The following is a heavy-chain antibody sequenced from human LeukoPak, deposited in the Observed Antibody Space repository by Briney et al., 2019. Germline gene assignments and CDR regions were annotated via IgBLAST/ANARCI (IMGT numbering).Heavy chain of an antibody. CDR1: GYNFATYG. J-gene: IGHJ4*02. V-gene: IGHV1-18*01. CDR3: TRDPRHKYGNFDN. CDR2: FAPYNNNG. D-gene: IGHD6-6*01. Sequence: ASVKVSCKASGYNFATYGISWVRQAPGQGLEWMGWFAPYNNNGNSAQKFQGRLTMTTDTSTSTASMELRSLRSDDTAVYYCTRDPRHKYGNFDNWDQGTLVTVSS.